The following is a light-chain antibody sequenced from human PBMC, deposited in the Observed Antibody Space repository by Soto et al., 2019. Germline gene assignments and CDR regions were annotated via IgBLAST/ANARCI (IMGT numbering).Light chain of an antibody. V-gene: IGKV1-5*03. CDR3: QQSYSTPSYT. J-gene: IGKJ2*01. CDR1: HTISSW. CDR2: KAS. Sequence: IQMTHAPSKLAGPVLGRVTLTFRASHTISSWLAWYQQKPGKAPKLLLYKASSLESRVPSRFSGSGSGTDFTLTIRSLQPEDFATYYCQQSYSTPSYTCGKGTQREIK.